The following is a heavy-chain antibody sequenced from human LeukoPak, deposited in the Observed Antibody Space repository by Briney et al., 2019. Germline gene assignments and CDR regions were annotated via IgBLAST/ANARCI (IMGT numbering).Heavy chain of an antibody. CDR2: INPNNGGT. CDR3: ARDRLTGYEDFDI. J-gene: IGHJ3*02. Sequence: ASVKVSCKTSGYTFTGYYIHWVRQAPGQGLEWMGWINPNNGGTNYAQKFQGRVTMTRDTSLSTAYMELSRLRSDDTAVYYCARDRLTGYEDFDIWGQGTMVTVSS. V-gene: IGHV1-2*02. CDR1: GYTFTGYY. D-gene: IGHD3-9*01.